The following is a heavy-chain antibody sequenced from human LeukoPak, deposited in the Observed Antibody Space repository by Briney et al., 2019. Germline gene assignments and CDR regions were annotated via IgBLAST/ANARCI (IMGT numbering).Heavy chain of an antibody. CDR1: GGTFSSYA. J-gene: IGHJ4*02. CDR2: IIPILGIA. Sequence: ASVKVSCKASGGTFSSYAISWVRQAPGQGLEWMGRIIPILGIANYAQKFQGRVTITADKSTSTAYMELSSLRSDDTAVYYCARGLGGSGSYFLTFDYWGQGTLVTVSS. D-gene: IGHD1-26*01. V-gene: IGHV1-69*04. CDR3: ARGLGGSGSYFLTFDY.